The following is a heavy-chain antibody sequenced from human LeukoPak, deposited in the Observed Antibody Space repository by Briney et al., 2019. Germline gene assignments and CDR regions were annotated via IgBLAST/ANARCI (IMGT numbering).Heavy chain of an antibody. D-gene: IGHD6-13*01. CDR1: GGSFSGYY. CDR2: INHSGST. V-gene: IGHV4-34*01. J-gene: IGHJ4*02. CDR3: ARGHSSSSSSYFDY. Sequence: SETLSLTCAVYGGSFSGYYWSWIRQPPGKGLEWIGEINHSGSTNYNPSLKSRVTISVDTSKNQFSLKLSSVTAADTAVYYCARGHSSSSSSYFDYWGQGTLVTVSS.